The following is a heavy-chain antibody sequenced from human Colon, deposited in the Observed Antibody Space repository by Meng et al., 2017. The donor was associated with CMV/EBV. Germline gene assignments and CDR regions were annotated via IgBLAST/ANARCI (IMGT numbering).Heavy chain of an antibody. CDR1: VGSISGSSYY. V-gene: IGHV4-39*07. D-gene: IGHD5-18*01. CDR3: ATISGYRYTEYFQH. J-gene: IGHJ1*01. Sequence: SVGSISGSSYYGGWIRQPPGKVLEWIGTMYYSGSSYYNPSLKSRVTTSAATSKNQFSLRVSSVTAADTAVYFCATISGYRYTEYFQHWGQGTLVTVSS. CDR2: MYYSGSS.